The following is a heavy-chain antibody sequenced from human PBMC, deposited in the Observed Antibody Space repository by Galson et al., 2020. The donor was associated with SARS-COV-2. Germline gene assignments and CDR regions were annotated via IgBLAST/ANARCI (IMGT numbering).Heavy chain of an antibody. D-gene: IGHD3-3*01. CDR2: ISAYNGNT. J-gene: IGHJ6*02. Sequence: ASVKVSCKASGYTFTSYGISWVRQAPGQGLEWMGWISAYNGNTNYAQKLQGRVTMTTDTSTSTAYMELRSLRSDDTAVYYCARDSAYYDFWSGYPTPYGMDVWGQGTTVTVSS. CDR1: GYTFTSYG. CDR3: ARDSAYYDFWSGYPTPYGMDV. V-gene: IGHV1-18*01.